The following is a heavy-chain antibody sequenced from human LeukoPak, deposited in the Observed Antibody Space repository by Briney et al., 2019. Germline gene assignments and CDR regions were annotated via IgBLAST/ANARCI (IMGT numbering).Heavy chain of an antibody. D-gene: IGHD3-3*01. J-gene: IGHJ4*02. CDR3: AKTGIAITIFGVADFDY. CDR1: GFDFSSHA. Sequence: PGGSLRLSCVASGFDFSSHAMTWVRQAPGKGLEWVSAISGSGGSTYYADSVKGRFTISRDNSKNTLYLQMNSLRAEDTAVYYCAKTGIAITIFGVADFDYWGQGTLVTVSS. V-gene: IGHV3-23*01. CDR2: ISGSGGST.